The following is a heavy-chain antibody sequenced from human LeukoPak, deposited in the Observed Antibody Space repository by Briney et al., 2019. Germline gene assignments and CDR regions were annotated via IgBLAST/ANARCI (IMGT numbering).Heavy chain of an antibody. Sequence: GGSLRLSCAASGFTFSSYGMHWVRQAPGKGLEWVAVIWYDGSNKYYADSVKGRFTISRDNSKNTLYLQMNSLRAEDTAVYYCARDPSRSGSYRFDSWGQGILVTVSS. CDR1: GFTFSSYG. V-gene: IGHV3-33*01. CDR3: ARDPSRSGSYRFDS. D-gene: IGHD1-26*01. J-gene: IGHJ4*02. CDR2: IWYDGSNK.